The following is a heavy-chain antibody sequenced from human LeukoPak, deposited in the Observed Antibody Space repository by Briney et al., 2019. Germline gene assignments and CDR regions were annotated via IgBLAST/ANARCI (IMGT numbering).Heavy chain of an antibody. CDR3: ARDRSYGPSDY. CDR1: GFTFSNYW. Sequence: GGSLRLSCAASGFTFSNYWMHWVRQAPGKGLVWVPRINSDGINTSYADSVKGRFTIPRDNAKNTLNLQMNSLRAEDTAVYYCARDRSYGPSDYWGQGTLVTVSS. J-gene: IGHJ4*02. CDR2: INSDGINT. V-gene: IGHV3-74*01. D-gene: IGHD5-18*01.